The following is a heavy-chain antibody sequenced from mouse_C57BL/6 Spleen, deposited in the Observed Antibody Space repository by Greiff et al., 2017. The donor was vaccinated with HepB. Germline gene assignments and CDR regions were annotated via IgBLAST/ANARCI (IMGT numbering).Heavy chain of an antibody. Sequence: VQLQQSGAELVKPGASVKISCKASGYAFSSCWMNWVKQRPGKGLEWIGQIYPGDGDTNYNGKFKGKATLTADKSSSTAYMQLSSLTSEDSAVYFCARSGYAMDYWGQGTSVTVSS. CDR3: ARSGYAMDY. CDR2: IYPGDGDT. V-gene: IGHV1-80*01. D-gene: IGHD3-1*01. J-gene: IGHJ4*01. CDR1: GYAFSSCW.